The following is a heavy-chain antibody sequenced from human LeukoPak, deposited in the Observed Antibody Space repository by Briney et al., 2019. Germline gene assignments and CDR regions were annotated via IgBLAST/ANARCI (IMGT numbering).Heavy chain of an antibody. V-gene: IGHV4-30-2*01. CDR3: ARTDSGYDSDY. J-gene: IGHJ4*02. D-gene: IGHD5-12*01. Sequence: SETLSLTCTVSGGSISSGGYYWSWIRQPPGKGLEWIGYIYHSGSTYYNPSLKSRVTISVDRSKNQFSLKLSSVTAADTAVYYCARTDSGYDSDYWGQGTLVTVSS. CDR1: GGSISSGGYY. CDR2: IYHSGST.